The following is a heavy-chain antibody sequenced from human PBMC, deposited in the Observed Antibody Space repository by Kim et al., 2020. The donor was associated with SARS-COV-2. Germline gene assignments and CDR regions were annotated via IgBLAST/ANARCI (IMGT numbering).Heavy chain of an antibody. CDR2: IRSKAYGGTT. V-gene: IGHV3-49*03. CDR3: TRDLRAVWFGELLSY. CDR1: GFTFGDYA. Sequence: GGSLRLSCTASGFTFGDYAMSWFRQAPGKGLEWVGFIRSKAYGGTTEYAASVKGRFTISRDDSKSIAYLQMNSLKTEDTAVYYCTRDLRAVWFGELLSYWGQGTLVTVSS. J-gene: IGHJ4*02. D-gene: IGHD3-10*01.